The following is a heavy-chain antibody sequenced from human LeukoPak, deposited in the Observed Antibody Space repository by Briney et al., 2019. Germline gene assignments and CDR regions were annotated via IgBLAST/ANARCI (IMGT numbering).Heavy chain of an antibody. Sequence: SETLSLTCAVSGGSITSGDYYWSWIRRHPGKGLEWIGYIHHRGLSYYNPSLESRISLSIDTSQNQVSLKLSSVTAADTAVYYCATKPNLLSYFDNWGQGTLATVSS. CDR1: GGSITSGDYY. J-gene: IGHJ4*02. CDR2: IHHRGLS. D-gene: IGHD1-14*01. V-gene: IGHV4-31*11. CDR3: ATKPNLLSYFDN.